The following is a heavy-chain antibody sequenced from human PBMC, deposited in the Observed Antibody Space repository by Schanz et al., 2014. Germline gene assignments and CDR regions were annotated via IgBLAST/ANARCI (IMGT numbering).Heavy chain of an antibody. J-gene: IGHJ4*02. CDR3: ATGPHIVVAFDF. Sequence: QVQLVQSGAEVKKPGASVKVSCKVSGSIFSKLLMHWVRQGPAKGLEWMGGFDPKKGEAIYAQKFQGRVTMTEDTSTGTAYIELRSLTTEDPAVYYCATGPHIVVAFDFWGQGTLVTVSS. CDR1: GSIFSKLL. CDR2: FDPKKGEA. D-gene: IGHD2-21*01. V-gene: IGHV1-24*01.